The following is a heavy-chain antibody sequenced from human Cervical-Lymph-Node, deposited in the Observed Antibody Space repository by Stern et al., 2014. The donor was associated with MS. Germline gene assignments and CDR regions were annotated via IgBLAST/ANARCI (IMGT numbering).Heavy chain of an antibody. CDR2: INGYNGNI. CDR1: GFTFTNHG. V-gene: IGHV1-18*01. D-gene: IGHD1-26*01. CDR3: ARDRGLVGNTTDDY. J-gene: IGHJ4*02. Sequence: HVQLVESGAEVKKPGASVKVSCKASGFTFTNHGISWVRQAPGQGLEWMGRINGYNGNIDFAQKFQGRLIMTTDTSTSTVYMELRSLGFDDTAVYYCARDRGLVGNTTDDYWGQGTLVTVSS.